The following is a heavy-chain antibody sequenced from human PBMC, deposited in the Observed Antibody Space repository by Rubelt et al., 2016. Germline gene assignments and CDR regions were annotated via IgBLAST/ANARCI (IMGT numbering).Heavy chain of an antibody. V-gene: IGHV7-4-1*02. CDR1: GYTFTSYA. CDR3: ARGGSSWSDY. CDR2: INTNTGKQ. Sequence: QVQLVQSGSELKKPGASVKVSCKASGYTFTSYAMNWVRQAPGQGLEWMGWINTNTGKQTVAQGFTGRLVFALDISVSTAYLQISSLKAEDTAVYYCARGGSSWSDYWGQGTLVTVSA. D-gene: IGHD6-13*01. J-gene: IGHJ4*02.